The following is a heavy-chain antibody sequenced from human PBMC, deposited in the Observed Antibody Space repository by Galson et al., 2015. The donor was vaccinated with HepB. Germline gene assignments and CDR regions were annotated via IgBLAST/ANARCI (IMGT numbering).Heavy chain of an antibody. V-gene: IGHV3-11*01. CDR3: ASAPILVPAAYDAFDI. Sequence: SLRLSCEASGFTFSDYYMSWIRQAPGKGLEWVSYISSSGSTIYYADSVKGRFTISRDNAKNSLYLQMNSLRAEDTAVYYCASAPILVPAAYDAFDIWGQGTMVTVSS. CDR1: GFTFSDYY. CDR2: ISSSGSTI. D-gene: IGHD2-2*01. J-gene: IGHJ3*02.